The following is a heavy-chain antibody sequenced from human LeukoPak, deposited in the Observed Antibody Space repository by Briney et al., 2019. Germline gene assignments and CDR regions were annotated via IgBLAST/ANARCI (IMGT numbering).Heavy chain of an antibody. CDR2: INSDGSST. CDR1: GFTFSSYW. CDR3: ARESSGGNWFDP. Sequence: GGSLRLSCAASGFTFSSYWMHWVRQAPGKGLVWVSRINSDGSSTSYADSVKGRFTISRDNAKNTLYLQMNSLRAEDTAVYYCARESSGGNWFDPWGQGTLVTVSS. D-gene: IGHD3-16*01. V-gene: IGHV3-74*01. J-gene: IGHJ5*02.